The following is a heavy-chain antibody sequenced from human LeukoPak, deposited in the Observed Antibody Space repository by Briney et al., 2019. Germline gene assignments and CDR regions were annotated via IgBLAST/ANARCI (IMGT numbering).Heavy chain of an antibody. J-gene: IGHJ6*02. CDR2: ISGSGGST. CDR1: GFTFCSYA. Sequence: GGSLRLSRSASGFTFCSYAMSWVRQAPGEGLEWGSAISGSGGSTYYADSVKGRFTISRDNSKNTLYLQMNSLRAEDTAVYYCANRLLWFGEPIFYYYGMDVWGQGTTVTVSS. CDR3: ANRLLWFGEPIFYYYGMDV. D-gene: IGHD3-10*01. V-gene: IGHV3-23*01.